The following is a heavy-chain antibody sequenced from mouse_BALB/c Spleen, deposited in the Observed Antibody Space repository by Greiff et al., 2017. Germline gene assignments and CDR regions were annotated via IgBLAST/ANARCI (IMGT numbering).Heavy chain of an antibody. CDR3: ARLYDYDEGDY. D-gene: IGHD2-4*01. CDR1: GFNIKDTY. V-gene: IGHV14-3*02. CDR2: IDPANGNT. Sequence: VQLKESGAELVKPGASVKLSCTASGFNIKDTYMHWVKQRPEQGLEWIGRIDPANGNTKYDPKFQGKATITADTSSNTAYLQLSSLTSEDTAVYYCARLYDYDEGDYWGQGTTLTVSS. J-gene: IGHJ2*01.